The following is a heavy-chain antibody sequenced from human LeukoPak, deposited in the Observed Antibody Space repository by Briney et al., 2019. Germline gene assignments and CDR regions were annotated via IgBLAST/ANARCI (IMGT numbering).Heavy chain of an antibody. D-gene: IGHD6-19*01. CDR1: GGSFSGYY. J-gene: IGHJ4*02. V-gene: IGHV3-11*01. Sequence: LSLTCAVYGGSFSGYYWSWIRQAPGKGLEWVSYISSSGSTIYYADSVKGRFTISRDNAKNSLYLQMNSLRAEDTAVYYCAIGYSSDWYDLDYWGQGTLVTVSS. CDR3: AIGYSSDWYDLDY. CDR2: ISSSGSTI.